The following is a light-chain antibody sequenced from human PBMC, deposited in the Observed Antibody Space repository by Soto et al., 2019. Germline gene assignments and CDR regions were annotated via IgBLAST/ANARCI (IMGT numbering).Light chain of an antibody. CDR3: SSYTSSGTYV. V-gene: IGLV2-14*01. CDR1: GSDVGGYGS. J-gene: IGLJ1*01. Sequence: QSALTQPASVSGPPGQSITISCTGTGSDVGGYGSVSWYQQHPGKAPKLMIYEVSNRPSGVSNRFSGSKSGNTASLTISGLQAEDDADYYCSSYTSSGTYVFGTGTKLTVL. CDR2: EVS.